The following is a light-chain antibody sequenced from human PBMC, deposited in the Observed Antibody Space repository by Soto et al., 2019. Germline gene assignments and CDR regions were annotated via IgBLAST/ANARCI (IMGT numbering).Light chain of an antibody. CDR2: EAT. V-gene: IGLV2-23*01. CDR1: SSDVGNYNL. Sequence: QSALTQPASVSGSPGQSITISCTGTSSDVGNYNLVSWYQQHPSKAPKLLIYEATKRPSGVSNRFSGSKSGNTASLTISGLQAQDEADYYCCSYAGIGTYVFGTGTKVTVL. J-gene: IGLJ1*01. CDR3: CSYAGIGTYV.